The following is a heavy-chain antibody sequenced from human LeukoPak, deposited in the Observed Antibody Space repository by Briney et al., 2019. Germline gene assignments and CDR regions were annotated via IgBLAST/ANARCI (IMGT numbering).Heavy chain of an antibody. D-gene: IGHD3-22*01. V-gene: IGHV4-34*01. CDR2: INHSGST. CDR1: GGSFSGYY. CDR3: ARGTPVVVVITADDAFDI. Sequence: PSETLSLTCAVYGGSFSGYYWSWIRQPPGKGLEWIGEINHSGSTNYNPSLKSRVTISVDTSKNQFSLKLSSVTAADTAVYYCARGTPVVVVITADDAFDIWGQGTMVTVSS. J-gene: IGHJ3*02.